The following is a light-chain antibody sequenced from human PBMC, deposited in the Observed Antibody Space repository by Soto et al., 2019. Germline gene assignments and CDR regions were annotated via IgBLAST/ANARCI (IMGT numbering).Light chain of an antibody. CDR1: SSNIGAGYD. CDR2: GNS. J-gene: IGLJ1*01. CDR3: QSYDSSLSTYV. V-gene: IGLV1-40*01. Sequence: QSVLTQPPSVSGAPGQRVTISCTGSSSNIGAGYDVHWYQQLPGPAPKLLIYGNSNRPSGVPDRFSGSKSGNSASLAITGLQAEDEADYYCQSYDSSLSTYVFGTGTKITVL.